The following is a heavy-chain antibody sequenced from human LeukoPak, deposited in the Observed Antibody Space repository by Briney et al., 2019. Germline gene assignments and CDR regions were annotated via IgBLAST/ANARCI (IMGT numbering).Heavy chain of an antibody. CDR2: TYNSGST. CDR3: ARFRVLRFSVSPPNSYMDV. J-gene: IGHJ6*03. V-gene: IGHV4-4*02. Sequence: PSGTLSLTCAVSGGSISGINWGSWVRHPPGKGLGWLGKTYNSGSTNYNPSLKSRVTISVDKSKNQFSLKLSSVTAADTAVYYCARFRVLRFSVSPPNSYMDVWGKGTTVTVSS. D-gene: IGHD3-3*01. CDR1: GGSISGINW.